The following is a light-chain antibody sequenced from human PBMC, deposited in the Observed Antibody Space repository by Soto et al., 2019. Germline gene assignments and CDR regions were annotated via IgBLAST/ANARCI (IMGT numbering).Light chain of an antibody. Sequence: QSALTQPASVSGSPGQSITISCTGTSSDVGGYSYVSWYQQHPGDAPKLMIYHITNRPSGVYERFSGSKYSNTASLTISVLQAEDEADYYCSSYTSSTAYIFGTGTKVTVL. CDR1: SSDVGGYSY. J-gene: IGLJ1*01. V-gene: IGLV2-14*03. CDR2: HIT. CDR3: SSYTSSTAYI.